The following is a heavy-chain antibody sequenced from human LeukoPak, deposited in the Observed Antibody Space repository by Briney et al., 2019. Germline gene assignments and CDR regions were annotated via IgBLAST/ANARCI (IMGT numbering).Heavy chain of an antibody. CDR1: GFAFSNYW. Sequence: GGSLGLSCAASGFAFSNYWMGWARQAPGKRLEWVANMNIDGSEKYYADSVKGRFSISRDNARNSVYLQMASLRVEDTAVYYCARDPVEWELLLDYWGQGTLVTVSS. V-gene: IGHV3-7*01. D-gene: IGHD1-26*01. CDR2: MNIDGSEK. J-gene: IGHJ4*02. CDR3: ARDPVEWELLLDY.